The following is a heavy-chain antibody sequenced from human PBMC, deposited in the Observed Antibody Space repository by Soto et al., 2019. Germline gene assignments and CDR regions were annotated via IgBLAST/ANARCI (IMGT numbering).Heavy chain of an antibody. J-gene: IGHJ6*02. V-gene: IGHV3-21*01. Sequence: EVQLVESGGGLVKPGGSLRLSCAASGFTFSSYSMNWVRQAPGKGLEWVSSISSSSSYIYYADSVKGRFTISRDNAKNSLYLQMNSLRAEDTAVYYCAREVLRFLEWLMGGMDVWGQGTTLTVSS. CDR1: GFTFSSYS. D-gene: IGHD3-3*01. CDR3: AREVLRFLEWLMGGMDV. CDR2: ISSSSSYI.